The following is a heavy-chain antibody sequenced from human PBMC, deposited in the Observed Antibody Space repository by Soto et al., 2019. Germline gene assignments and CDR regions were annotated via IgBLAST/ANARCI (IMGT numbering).Heavy chain of an antibody. CDR1: GFTFSSYG. CDR2: IWYDGSNK. V-gene: IGHV3-33*01. CDR3: AREGTTLTAYWYLDL. D-gene: IGHD4-17*01. Sequence: QVQLVESGGGVVQPGMSLRLSSAASGFTFSSYGMHWVRQAPGKGLEWVAVIWYDGSNKYYADSVKGRFTISRDNSKNTLYLQMKSLRAEDTAVYYCAREGTTLTAYWYLDLWGRGTLVTVS. J-gene: IGHJ2*01.